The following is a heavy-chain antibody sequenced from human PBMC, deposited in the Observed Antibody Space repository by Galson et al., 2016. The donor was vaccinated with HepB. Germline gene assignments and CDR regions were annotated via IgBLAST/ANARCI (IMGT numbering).Heavy chain of an antibody. Sequence: TLSLTCTVFGGSISRGDHYWSWIRQHPGKGLQWIGYIFYSGTTYYIPSLKSRITMSVDTSKNQFSLKLNSVTAADTAIYYCGRGRDGYNYIDYWGQGTLVTVSS. V-gene: IGHV4-31*03. CDR3: GRGRDGYNYIDY. CDR2: IFYSGTT. CDR1: GGSISRGDHY. J-gene: IGHJ4*02. D-gene: IGHD5-24*01.